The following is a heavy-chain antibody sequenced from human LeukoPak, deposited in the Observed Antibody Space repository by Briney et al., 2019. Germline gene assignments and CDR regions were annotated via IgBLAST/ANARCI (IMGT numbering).Heavy chain of an antibody. CDR1: GFTFSSFS. V-gene: IGHV3-48*01. CDR2: ISSSSSTI. D-gene: IGHD6-19*01. CDR3: AREEYSSGWYFDY. Sequence: GGSLRLSCAASGFTFSSFSMNWVRQAPGKGLEWVSYISSSSSTIYYAGSVKGRFTISRDNAKNSLYLQMNSLRAEDTAVYYCAREEYSSGWYFDYWGQGTLVTVSS. J-gene: IGHJ4*02.